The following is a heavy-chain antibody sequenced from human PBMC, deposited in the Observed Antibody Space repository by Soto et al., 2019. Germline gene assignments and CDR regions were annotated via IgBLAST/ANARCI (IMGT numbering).Heavy chain of an antibody. CDR1: GGSISGSY. CDR3: ARSVAIPGAHIDY. D-gene: IGHD2-8*02. CDR2: VYYTGST. J-gene: IGHJ4*02. Sequence: SETLSLTCSVSGGSISGSYWSWVRQSPGKGLEWLGYVYYTGSTNYSPSLRSRVSISVDTSKNEFSLRLSSVTAADTAVYFCARSVAIPGAHIDYWGQGTQVTVPQ. V-gene: IGHV4-59*01.